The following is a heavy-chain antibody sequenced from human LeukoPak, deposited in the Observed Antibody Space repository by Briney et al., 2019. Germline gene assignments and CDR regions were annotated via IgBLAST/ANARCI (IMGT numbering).Heavy chain of an antibody. D-gene: IGHD5-18*01. CDR1: GFTFSSYA. CDR2: ISYDGSNK. CDR3: ARGGLGYSYGPNWYFDL. V-gene: IGHV3-30-3*01. Sequence: GGSLRLSCAASGFTFSSYAMRWVRQAPGKGLEWVAVISYDGSNKYYTDSVNGRFIIATDNSKNPLYLQMNSLRAEDTAVYYCARGGLGYSYGPNWYFDLWGRGTLVTVSS. J-gene: IGHJ2*01.